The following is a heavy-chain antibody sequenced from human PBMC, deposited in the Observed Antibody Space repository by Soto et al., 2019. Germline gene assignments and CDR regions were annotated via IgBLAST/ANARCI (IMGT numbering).Heavy chain of an antibody. Sequence: DVHLLESGGHLVQPGGSLRLSCAASGFTVSSYAMSWVRQAPGKGLEWVSSVSAGGDMTYYSDSVKGRFTISRDNSNNVLFLQMNSLRIEDTALYYCARGDRGGSGSPASYYYSGLDVWGQGTTVTVS. J-gene: IGHJ6*02. CDR2: VSAGGDMT. CDR1: GFTVSSYA. D-gene: IGHD2-15*01. CDR3: ARGDRGGSGSPASYYYSGLDV. V-gene: IGHV3-23*01.